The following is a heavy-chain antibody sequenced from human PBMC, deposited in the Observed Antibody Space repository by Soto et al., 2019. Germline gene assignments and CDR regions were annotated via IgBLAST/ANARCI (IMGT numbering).Heavy chain of an antibody. D-gene: IGHD3-22*01. CDR2: IGSSDNII. CDR3: ERDLGYYESSGYFDY. CDR1: GFTFSDYY. V-gene: IGHV3-11*01. Sequence: GGSLRLSCAASGFTFSDYYMSWIRQAPGKGLEWVSYIGSSDNIIYYADSVKGRFAISRDNAKNSLYLQMNSLRAEDTAVYYCERDLGYYESSGYFDYWGQGPLVTVYS. J-gene: IGHJ4*02.